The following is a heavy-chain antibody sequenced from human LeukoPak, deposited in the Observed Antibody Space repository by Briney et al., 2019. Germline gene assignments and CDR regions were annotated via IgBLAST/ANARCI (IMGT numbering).Heavy chain of an antibody. CDR1: GGSISSHY. J-gene: IGHJ6*03. D-gene: IGHD4-11*01. V-gene: IGHV4-4*09. Sequence: SETLSLTCTVSGGSISSHYWSWIRQPPGKGLEWIGYIYTSEITNYNPSLKSRVTMSVDTSKNQFSLKLRPVTAADTAVYYCTRGHYGNYRRYYYYMDVWGKGTTVTVSS. CDR3: TRGHYGNYRRYYYYMDV. CDR2: IYTSEIT.